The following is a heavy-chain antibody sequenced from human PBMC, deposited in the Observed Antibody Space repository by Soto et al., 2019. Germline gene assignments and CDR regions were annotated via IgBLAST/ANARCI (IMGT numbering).Heavy chain of an antibody. J-gene: IGHJ4*02. CDR3: AKYPVTIFGVDPFDY. CDR2: ISGSGGST. D-gene: IGHD3-3*01. Sequence: PGGSLRLSCAASGFTFSSYAMSWVRQAPGKGLEWVSAISGSGGSTYYADSVKGRFTIPRDNSKNTLYLQMNSLRAEDTAVYYCAKYPVTIFGVDPFDYWGQGTLVTVSS. V-gene: IGHV3-23*01. CDR1: GFTFSSYA.